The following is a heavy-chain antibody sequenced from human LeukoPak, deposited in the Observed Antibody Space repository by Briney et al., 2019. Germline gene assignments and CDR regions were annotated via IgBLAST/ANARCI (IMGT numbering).Heavy chain of an antibody. Sequence: PSETLSLTCTVSGGLISTYYWSWIRQPPGKGLEWIGYIYYSGSTNYNPSLKSRVTISVDTSKNQFSLKLTSMTAADTAEYYCARAPPSAAGYYYGLDVWGQGTTVTVSS. CDR1: GGLISTYY. V-gene: IGHV4-59*01. D-gene: IGHD6-13*01. J-gene: IGHJ6*02. CDR2: IYYSGST. CDR3: ARAPPSAAGYYYGLDV.